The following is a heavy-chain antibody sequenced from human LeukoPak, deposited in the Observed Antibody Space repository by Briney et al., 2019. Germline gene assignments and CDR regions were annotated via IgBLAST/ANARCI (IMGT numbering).Heavy chain of an antibody. V-gene: IGHV3-30*18. Sequence: GGSLRLSCAASGFTFSSYGMHWVRQAPGKGLEWVAVISYDGSNKYYADSVKGRFTISRDNSKNTLYLQMNSLRAEDTAVYYCAKDTNYDFWSGYYSGFGYWGQGTLVTVSS. CDR1: GFTFSSYG. D-gene: IGHD3-3*01. J-gene: IGHJ4*02. CDR2: ISYDGSNK. CDR3: AKDTNYDFWSGYYSGFGY.